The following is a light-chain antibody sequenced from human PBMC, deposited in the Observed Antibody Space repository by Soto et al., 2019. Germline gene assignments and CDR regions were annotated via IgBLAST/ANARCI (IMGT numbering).Light chain of an antibody. CDR1: QRLLHSNGNYF. V-gene: IGKV2-28*01. CDR2: LGF. J-gene: IGKJ2*01. Sequence: EIVMTQSPPSLTVTPGEPASISCRSSQRLLHSNGNYFLEWYLQKPGQSPQLLIYLGFNPASGVPDGVSGSGAGTDFTLKISRVEAEDVGVYDCMQALQTPYTFGQGTRLEIK. CDR3: MQALQTPYT.